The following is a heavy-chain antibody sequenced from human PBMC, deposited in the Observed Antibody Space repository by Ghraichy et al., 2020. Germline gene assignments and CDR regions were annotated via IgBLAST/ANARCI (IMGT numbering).Heavy chain of an antibody. CDR3: AKHIESPPSGMDV. J-gene: IGHJ6*02. CDR2: ISGSGSST. Sequence: SLNISCAASGFTFSNSAVSWVRQAPGKGLEWVSSISGSGSSTNYADSVKGRFTISRDNFKSTLYLQMSSLRDDDTAVYYCAKHIESPPSGMDVWGQGTTVTVSS. CDR1: GFTFSNSA. V-gene: IGHV3-23*01.